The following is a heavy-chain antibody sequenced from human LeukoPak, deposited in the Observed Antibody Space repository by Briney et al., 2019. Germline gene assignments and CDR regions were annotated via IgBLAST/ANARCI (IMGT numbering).Heavy chain of an antibody. D-gene: IGHD3-22*01. CDR3: ARARLYYYDSSGYYTYYYYGMDV. CDR1: GFTFSSYW. CDR2: IKQDGSEK. Sequence: GSLRLSCAASGFTFSSYWMSWVRQAPGKGLEWVANIKQDGSEKYYVDSVKGRFTISRDNAKNSLYLQMNSLRAEDTAVYYCARARLYYYDSSGYYTYYYYGMDVWGQGTTVTVSS. J-gene: IGHJ6*02. V-gene: IGHV3-7*03.